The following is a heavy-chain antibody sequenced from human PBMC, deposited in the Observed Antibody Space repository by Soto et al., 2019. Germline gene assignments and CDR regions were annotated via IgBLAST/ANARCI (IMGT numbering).Heavy chain of an antibody. CDR2: IIHIFGTA. CDR1: GGTCSSYS. V-gene: IGHV1-69*13. D-gene: IGHD1-20*01. CDR3: ARRAVVSINHDAFDL. J-gene: IGHJ3*01. Sequence: AVKVSCKASGGTCSSYSISWVRQAPGQGLEWMGGIIHIFGTAKSAQKSQGRVTITADESASTAYMELSSLRSEDTAVYYCARRAVVSINHDAFDLWGQGTMVTVSS.